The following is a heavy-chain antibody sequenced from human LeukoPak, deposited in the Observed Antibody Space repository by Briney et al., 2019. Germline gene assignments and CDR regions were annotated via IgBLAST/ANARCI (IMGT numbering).Heavy chain of an antibody. V-gene: IGHV4-39*01. CDR3: AIIAARPFRNFDY. D-gene: IGHD6-6*01. CDR1: GGSISSSSYY. CDR2: IYYSGST. Sequence: SETLSLTCTVSGGSISSSSYYWGWIRQPPGKGLEWIGSIYYSGSTYYNPSLKSRVTISVDTSKNQFSLKLSSVTAADTAVYYCAIIAARPFRNFDYWGQGTLVTVSS. J-gene: IGHJ4*02.